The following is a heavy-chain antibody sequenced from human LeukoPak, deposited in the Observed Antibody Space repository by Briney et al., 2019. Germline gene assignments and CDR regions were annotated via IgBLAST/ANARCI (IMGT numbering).Heavy chain of an antibody. Sequence: EASVKVSCKASGYTLTSYYMHWVRQAPGQGLEWMGIINPSGGSTSYAQKFQGRITMTRDTSTSTVYMELSSLRSEDTAVYYCAREAGRDGHLGGWGQGTLVTVSS. CDR3: AREAGRDGHLGG. D-gene: IGHD5-24*01. CDR1: GYTLTSYY. V-gene: IGHV1-46*01. CDR2: INPSGGST. J-gene: IGHJ4*02.